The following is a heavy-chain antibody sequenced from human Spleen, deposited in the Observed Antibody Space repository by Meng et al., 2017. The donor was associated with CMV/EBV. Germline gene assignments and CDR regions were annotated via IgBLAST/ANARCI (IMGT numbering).Heavy chain of an antibody. D-gene: IGHD1-1*01. Sequence: CAISGDSVYNSGATWHWIRQSPSRGLEWLGRTYYRSKWYNDYAVSVKSRITINPDTSKNQFSLQLNSVTPEDSAMYYCARTTASFDYWGQGTLVTVSS. V-gene: IGHV6-1*01. CDR1: GDSVYNSGAT. J-gene: IGHJ4*02. CDR3: ARTTASFDY. CDR2: TYYRSKWYN.